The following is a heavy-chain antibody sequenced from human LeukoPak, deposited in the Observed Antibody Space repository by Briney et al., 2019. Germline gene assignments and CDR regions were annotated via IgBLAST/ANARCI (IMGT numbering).Heavy chain of an antibody. Sequence: GGSLRLSCAASGFTFSSYAMGWVRQAPGKGLEWVSAISGSGGSTYYADSVKGRFTISRDNSKNTLYLQMNSLRAEDTAVYYCAKEGRTTVVPSYYFDYWGQGTLVTVSS. D-gene: IGHD4-23*01. CDR3: AKEGRTTVVPSYYFDY. CDR1: GFTFSSYA. CDR2: ISGSGGST. J-gene: IGHJ4*02. V-gene: IGHV3-23*01.